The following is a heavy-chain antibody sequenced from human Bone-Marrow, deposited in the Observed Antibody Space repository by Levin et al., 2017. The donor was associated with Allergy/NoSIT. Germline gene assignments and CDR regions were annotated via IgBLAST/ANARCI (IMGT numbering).Heavy chain of an antibody. D-gene: IGHD3-9*01. CDR3: ARPGLRYLAENWFDP. J-gene: IGHJ5*02. V-gene: IGHV3-11*03. Sequence: GGSLRLSCAASGFTFSDYYMSWIRQAPGKGLEWVSYISSSSSYTNYADSVKGRFTISRDNAKNSLYLQMNSLRAEDTAVYYCARPGLRYLAENWFDPWGQGTLVTVSS. CDR2: ISSSSSYT. CDR1: GFTFSDYY.